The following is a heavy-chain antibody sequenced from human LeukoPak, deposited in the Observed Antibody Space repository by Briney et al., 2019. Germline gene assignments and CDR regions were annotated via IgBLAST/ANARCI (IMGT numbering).Heavy chain of an antibody. CDR2: VSPSGNTT. V-gene: IGHV3-23*01. D-gene: IGHD1-14*01. Sequence: AGSLRLSCAASGFTFSTYAISWVRQAPGKGLEWVSGVSPSGNTTYYTDSVKGGVTIARDNTKKTVYLQMNRVRDEDTAVYYCARQSRYRDYFDYWGQGTMVTVSS. J-gene: IGHJ4*02. CDR1: GFTFSTYA. CDR3: ARQSRYRDYFDY.